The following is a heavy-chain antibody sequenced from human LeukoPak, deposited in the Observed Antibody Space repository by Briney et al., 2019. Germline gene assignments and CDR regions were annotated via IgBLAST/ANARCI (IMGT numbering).Heavy chain of an antibody. D-gene: IGHD3-22*01. CDR2: INPNSGGT. J-gene: IGHJ4*02. CDR1: GYTFTGYY. V-gene: IGHV1-2*02. Sequence: ASVKVSCKASGYTFTGYYLHWVRQAPGQGLEWMGWINPNSGGTNYAQNFQGRVTMPRDTSINTAYMELRSLRSDDTAFYYCARTQSLFYDSSKAFFDYWGQGTLVTVSS. CDR3: ARTQSLFYDSSKAFFDY.